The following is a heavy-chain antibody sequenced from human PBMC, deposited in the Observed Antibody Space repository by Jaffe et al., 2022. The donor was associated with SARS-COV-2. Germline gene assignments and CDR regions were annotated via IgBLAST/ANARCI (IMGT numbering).Heavy chain of an antibody. CDR1: GYTFTTYA. CDR2: INAGNGDT. D-gene: IGHD2-2*01. CDR3: AKTMYQVLIDH. J-gene: IGHJ4*02. V-gene: IGHV1-3*01. Sequence: QVQLVQSGAEVKKPGASVKVSCEASGYTFTTYAFHWVRQAPGQRPEWVGWINAGNGDTKYSQKFQGRVTITRDTSASTVYMDLSSLRSEDTAVYYCAKTMYQVLIDHWGQGTLVTVSS.